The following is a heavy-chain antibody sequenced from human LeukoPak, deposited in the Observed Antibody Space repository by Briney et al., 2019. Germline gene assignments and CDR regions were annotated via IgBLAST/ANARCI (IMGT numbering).Heavy chain of an antibody. Sequence: PGGSLRLSCAASGFTFSSYAMHWVRQAPGKGLEWISYISRSASTIYYADSVKGRFTISRDNAKNSLYLQMNSLRAEDTAVYYCARDRSGYSGYDFFDYWGQGTLVTVSS. CDR1: GFTFSSYA. CDR2: ISRSASTI. V-gene: IGHV3-48*03. CDR3: ARDRSGYSGYDFFDY. J-gene: IGHJ4*02. D-gene: IGHD5-12*01.